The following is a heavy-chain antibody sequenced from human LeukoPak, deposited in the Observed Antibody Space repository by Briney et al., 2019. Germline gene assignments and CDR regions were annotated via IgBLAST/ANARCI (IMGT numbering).Heavy chain of an antibody. J-gene: IGHJ5*02. CDR1: GFTFSSYA. D-gene: IGHD5-18*01. CDR2: ISGSDGGT. CDR3: AKGYTFGPNWFDP. Sequence: GGSLRLSRAASGFTFSSYAMSWVRQAPGKGLEWVSAISGSDGGTYYADSVKGRFTISRDNSKNMLSLQMNTLRAEDTAIYYCAKGYTFGPNWFDPWGQGTLVTVSS. V-gene: IGHV3-23*01.